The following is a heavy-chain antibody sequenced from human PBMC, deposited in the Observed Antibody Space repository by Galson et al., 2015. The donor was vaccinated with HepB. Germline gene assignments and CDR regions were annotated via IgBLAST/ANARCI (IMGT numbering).Heavy chain of an antibody. V-gene: IGHV3-66*02. CDR1: GFSVSAHY. CDR2: IYSGGTT. J-gene: IGHJ6*02. D-gene: IGHD4-17*01. CDR3: ARDRLAHGDYGMDV. Sequence: SLRLSCAASGFSVSAHYMSWVRQAPGKGLEWVSTIYSGGTTFYVDSVKGRFTISRDDSNNTLFLQMNSLRTEDTAVYYCARDRLAHGDYGMDVWGQGTTVTVS.